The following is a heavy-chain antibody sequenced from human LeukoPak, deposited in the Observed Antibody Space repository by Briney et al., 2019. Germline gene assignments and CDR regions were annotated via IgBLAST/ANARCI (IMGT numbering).Heavy chain of an antibody. V-gene: IGHV3-30*02. CDR2: IRYDGSDA. D-gene: IGHD7-27*01. CDR1: GFTFSTYW. CDR3: AKVMRDWGGHYYGMDV. J-gene: IGHJ6*02. Sequence: PGGSLRLSCAASGFTFSTYWMTWVRQAPGKGLEWVAFIRYDGSDAYYGDSVKGRFTISRDNSKNTLYLQMNSLTAEDTAVYYCAKVMRDWGGHYYGMDVWGQGTAVTVSS.